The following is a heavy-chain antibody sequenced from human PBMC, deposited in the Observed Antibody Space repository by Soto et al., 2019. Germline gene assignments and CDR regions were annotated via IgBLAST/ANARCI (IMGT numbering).Heavy chain of an antibody. CDR2: MNPNSGNT. CDR3: ARQKVDASDY. CDR1: GYTFTSYD. J-gene: IGHJ4*02. V-gene: IGHV1-8*01. D-gene: IGHD2-15*01. Sequence: QVQLVQSGAEVKKPGASVKVSCKASGYTFTSYDINWVRQATGQGLEWMGWMNPNSGNTGYAQKFQXKVXMXRNTSISTAYMELSSLRSEDTAVYYWARQKVDASDYWGQGTLVTVSS.